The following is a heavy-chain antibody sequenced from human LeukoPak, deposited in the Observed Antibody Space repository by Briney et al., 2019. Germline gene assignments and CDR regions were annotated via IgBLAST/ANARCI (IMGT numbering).Heavy chain of an antibody. Sequence: ASVKVSCKSTGYTFTTYGITWVRQAPGQGLEWMGWISTDNGDTNYAQKLQGRVTMTTDTSTSTAYMELSSLRSEDTAVYYCARGGSSSSWRTDPWGQGTLVTVSS. CDR1: GYTFTTYG. J-gene: IGHJ5*02. CDR3: ARGGSSSSWRTDP. CDR2: ISTDNGDT. D-gene: IGHD6-13*01. V-gene: IGHV1-18*01.